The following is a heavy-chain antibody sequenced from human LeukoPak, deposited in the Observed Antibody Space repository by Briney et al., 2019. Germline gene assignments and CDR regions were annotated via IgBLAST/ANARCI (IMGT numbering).Heavy chain of an antibody. CDR3: ARSGLLPITMIAY. J-gene: IGHJ4*02. V-gene: IGHV4-61*02. CDR1: GGSISSGSYY. Sequence: PSQTLSLTCTVSGGSISSGSYYWSWIRQPAGKGLEWIGRIYTSGTTNYNPSLKSRVTISVDTSKNQFSLKLSSVTAADTAVYYCARSGLLPITMIAYWGQGTLVTVSS. CDR2: IYTSGTT. D-gene: IGHD3-22*01.